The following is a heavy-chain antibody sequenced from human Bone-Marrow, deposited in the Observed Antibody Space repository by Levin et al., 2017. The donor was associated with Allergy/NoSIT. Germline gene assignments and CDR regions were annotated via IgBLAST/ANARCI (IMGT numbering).Heavy chain of an antibody. D-gene: IGHD5-24*01. CDR1: GFTFDDYG. J-gene: IGHJ4*02. Sequence: GESLKISCAASGFTFDDYGMSWVRQAPGKGLEWVSGINWNGGSTGYADSVKGRFTISRDNAKNSLYLQMNSLRAEDTALYYCARGSERWERWLASFDYWGQGTLVTVSS. CDR2: INWNGGST. V-gene: IGHV3-20*04. CDR3: ARGSERWERWLASFDY.